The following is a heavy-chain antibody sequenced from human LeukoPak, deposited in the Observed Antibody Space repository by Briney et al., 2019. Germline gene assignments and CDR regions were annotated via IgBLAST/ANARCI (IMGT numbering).Heavy chain of an antibody. CDR1: RGSISTYY. CDR3: ARGSGTYYAGAFGI. D-gene: IGHD3-22*01. CDR2: VHYSGST. V-gene: IGHV4-59*01. Sequence: SETLSLTCSVSRGSISTYYWNWIRQPPGKGLEWIGYVHYSGSTFYNPSLKSRVTTSVDASKNQFSLKLSSVTAADTAVYYCARGSGTYYAGAFGIWGQGTLVTASS. J-gene: IGHJ3*02.